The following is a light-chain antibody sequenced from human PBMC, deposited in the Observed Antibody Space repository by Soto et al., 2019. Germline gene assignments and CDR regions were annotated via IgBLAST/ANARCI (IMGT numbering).Light chain of an antibody. Sequence: DIVMTQSPDSLAVSLGERATINCKSSQSVLSISNGQSYLVWYQQKPGQPPKLLIYWASTRESGVPDRFSGSGSGTDFTLTISSLQAEDVAVYSCQQYFSTPTFGQGTKVEIK. CDR1: QSVLSISNGQSY. V-gene: IGKV4-1*01. J-gene: IGKJ1*01. CDR2: WAS. CDR3: QQYFSTPT.